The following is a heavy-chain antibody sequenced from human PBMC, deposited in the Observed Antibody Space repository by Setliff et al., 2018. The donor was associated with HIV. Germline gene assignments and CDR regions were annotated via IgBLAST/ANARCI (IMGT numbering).Heavy chain of an antibody. Sequence: ASVKVSCKASGYTFSNYDINWVRQAPGQGLEWMAWMNPNSGNTGYAQKFQGRVTMTRDTSISTAYMELSSLRSEDTAVYYCARGPYYDSNGYHLSSDYWGQGTVVTVSS. CDR3: ARGPYYDSNGYHLSSDY. CDR1: GYTFSNYD. D-gene: IGHD3-22*01. J-gene: IGHJ4*02. V-gene: IGHV1-8*02. CDR2: MNPNSGNT.